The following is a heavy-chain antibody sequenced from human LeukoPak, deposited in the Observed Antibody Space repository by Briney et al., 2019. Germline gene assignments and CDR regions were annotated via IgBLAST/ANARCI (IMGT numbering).Heavy chain of an antibody. CDR2: IYTDTST. CDR1: GFTVSNNY. V-gene: IGHV3-66*01. Sequence: GGSLRLSCTASGFTVSNNYMTWVRQAPGKGLEWVSVIYTDTSTHYADSVKGRFTISRDTSRNTLHLQMIGLRAEDTAVYYCVLESGGTLHYWGRGSLVTVSS. J-gene: IGHJ4*02. CDR3: VLESGGTLHY. D-gene: IGHD2-15*01.